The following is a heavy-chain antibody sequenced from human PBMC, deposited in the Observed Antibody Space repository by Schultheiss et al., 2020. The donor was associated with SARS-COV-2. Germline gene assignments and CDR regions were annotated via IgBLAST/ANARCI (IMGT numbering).Heavy chain of an antibody. J-gene: IGHJ4*02. Sequence: GESLKISCAASGFTFSSYSMNWVRQAPGKGLEWISHIRSGSSVKYYADSVKGRFTISRDNPKNTLYLQMNSLRAEDTAVYYCAKAVGQLGRGFDYWGQGTLVTVSS. V-gene: IGHV3-48*01. CDR3: AKAVGQLGRGFDY. CDR1: GFTFSSYS. D-gene: IGHD6-6*01. CDR2: IRSGSSVK.